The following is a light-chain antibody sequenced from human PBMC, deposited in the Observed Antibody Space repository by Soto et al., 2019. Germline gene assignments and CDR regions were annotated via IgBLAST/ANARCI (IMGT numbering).Light chain of an antibody. CDR1: QSVSSY. CDR3: QQRSNWPLT. V-gene: IGKV3-11*01. J-gene: IGKJ4*01. CDR2: DAS. Sequence: EVVLTQSPATLSLSPGESATLSCRASQSVSSYLAWYQQKLGQAPRLLIYDASNRATGIPARFSGSGSGTDFTLTIISLEPEDFAVYFCQQRSNWPLTFGGGTKVEIK.